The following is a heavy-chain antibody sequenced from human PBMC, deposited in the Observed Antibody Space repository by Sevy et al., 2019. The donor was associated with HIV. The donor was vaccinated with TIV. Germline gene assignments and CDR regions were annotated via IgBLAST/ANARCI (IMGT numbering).Heavy chain of an antibody. CDR1: GYTFSGYS. V-gene: IGHV1-18*01. Sequence: ASVKVSCNASGYTFSGYSISWVRQAPGQGLEWMGWMNTYNGNTKYAQKVQGRVTMTTDTSTSTAYMELRGLRSDDTAVYYCARDTREKSFDYWGQGTLVTVSS. CDR2: MNTYNGNT. CDR3: ARDTREKSFDY. J-gene: IGHJ4*02.